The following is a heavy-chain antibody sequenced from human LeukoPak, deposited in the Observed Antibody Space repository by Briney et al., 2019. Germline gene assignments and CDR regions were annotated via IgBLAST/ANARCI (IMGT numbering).Heavy chain of an antibody. CDR1: GGSFSGFY. V-gene: IGHV4-34*12. D-gene: IGHD2-15*01. J-gene: IGHJ4*02. CDR3: ARVVGVGMTHFDY. CDR2: IFDGGRT. Sequence: SETLSLTCAVHGGSFSGFYWTWMRQPPGKGPEWIGEIFDGGRTNYNPSLKSRVTISGDTSKNQFSLKLSSVTAADTAVYYCARVVGVGMTHFDYWGQGTLVTVSS.